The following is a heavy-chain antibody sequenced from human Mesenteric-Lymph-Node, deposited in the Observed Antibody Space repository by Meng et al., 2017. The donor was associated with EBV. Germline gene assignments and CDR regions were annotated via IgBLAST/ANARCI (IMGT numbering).Heavy chain of an antibody. CDR2: IYYTGST. CDR1: GDSVSSGSYY. D-gene: IGHD4-23*01. J-gene: IGHJ5*02. V-gene: IGHV4-61*01. Sequence: QGQWQESGPGLVKPSEPLSLTCTVSGDSVSSGSYYWYWIRQPPGKGLAWIGYIYYTGSTNYNPSLKSRVTISVDTSKNQFSLKLSSVTAADTAVYYCARGTTVEWFDPWGQGTLVTVSS. CDR3: ARGTTVEWFDP.